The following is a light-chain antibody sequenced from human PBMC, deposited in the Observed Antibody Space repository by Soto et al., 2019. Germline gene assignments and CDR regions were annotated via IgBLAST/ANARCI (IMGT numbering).Light chain of an antibody. CDR3: GTWDASLTAGV. CDR1: SSNIGRNY. J-gene: IGLJ3*02. Sequence: QSVLMQPPSVSAAPGQKVTISCSGGSSNIGRNYVSWYQQVPGTSPKLLIYDNSNRPSGIPDRFSGSRSGTSATLVITGLQTGDEADYYCGTWDASLTAGVFGGGTKLTVL. V-gene: IGLV1-51*01. CDR2: DNS.